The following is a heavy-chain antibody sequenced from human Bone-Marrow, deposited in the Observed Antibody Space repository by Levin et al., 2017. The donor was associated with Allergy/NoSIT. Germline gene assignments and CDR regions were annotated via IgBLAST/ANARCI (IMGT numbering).Heavy chain of an antibody. Sequence: GESLKISCAASGFSINSYWMSWVRQAPGKGLEWVANIQQDGSETNYVDSVKGRFTISRDNAKNSLYLQMNSLRGEDTAVYYCGGGSGWTSTYWGQGTVVTVSS. V-gene: IGHV3-7*04. J-gene: IGHJ4*02. D-gene: IGHD6-19*01. CDR3: GGGSGWTSTY. CDR2: IQQDGSET. CDR1: GFSINSYW.